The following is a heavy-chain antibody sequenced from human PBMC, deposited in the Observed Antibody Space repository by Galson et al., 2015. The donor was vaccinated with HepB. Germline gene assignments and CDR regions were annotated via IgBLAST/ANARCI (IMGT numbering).Heavy chain of an antibody. J-gene: IGHJ4*02. Sequence: SVKVSCKASGYTFTSYYLHWLRQAPGQGLEWMGIINPGDGSTSNAQKFQGRVNMTRNTSTSTVYMELSSLRSEDTAVYYCARDVADIIIVPADVIFEYWGQGTLVTVSS. CDR3: ARDVADIIIVPADVIFEY. V-gene: IGHV1-46*03. CDR2: INPGDGST. CDR1: GYTFTSYY. D-gene: IGHD2-2*01.